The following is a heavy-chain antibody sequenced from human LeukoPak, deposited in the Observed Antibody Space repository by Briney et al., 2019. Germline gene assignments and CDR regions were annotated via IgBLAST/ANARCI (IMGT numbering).Heavy chain of an antibody. V-gene: IGHV3-30*03. Sequence: GGSLRLSCAASGFTFSSYSMNWVRQAPGKGLEWVAVISFDGDNAYYADSVRGRFTISRDNSKDTLYLQVNSLRAEDTAVYYCARDHYWLEYCSDGLCRDTFDIWGQGTMVTVSS. CDR1: GFTFSSYS. D-gene: IGHD2-8*01. CDR3: ARDHYWLEYCSDGLCRDTFDI. J-gene: IGHJ3*02. CDR2: ISFDGDNA.